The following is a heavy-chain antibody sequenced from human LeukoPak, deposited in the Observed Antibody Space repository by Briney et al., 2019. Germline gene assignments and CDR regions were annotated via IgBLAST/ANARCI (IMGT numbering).Heavy chain of an antibody. CDR1: GFTFSSHW. CDR2: IKQDGSDK. CDR3: ATQTYALFDY. D-gene: IGHD2-2*01. Sequence: PGGSLRLSCVASGFTFSSHWMSWVRQAPGEGREWVGNIKQDGSDKYHADSVKGRFTISRDNAKNSLYLQMSSLRAEDTAVYYCATQTYALFDYWGQGTLVTVSS. J-gene: IGHJ4*02. V-gene: IGHV3-7*03.